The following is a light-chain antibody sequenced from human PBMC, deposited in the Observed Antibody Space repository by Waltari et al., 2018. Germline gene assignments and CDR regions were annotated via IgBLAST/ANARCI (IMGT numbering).Light chain of an antibody. J-gene: IGLJ2*01. CDR3: QAWDSSTVV. Sequence: SYELTQPPSVSVSPGQTASITCYGDKLGDKYSYWYQQRPGQSSVLVISHDSQRPSAIPERFCGSNSGNAATLTISGTQAMDEADYYCQAWDSSTVVVGGGTKLAVL. V-gene: IGLV3-1*01. CDR1: KLGDKY. CDR2: HDS.